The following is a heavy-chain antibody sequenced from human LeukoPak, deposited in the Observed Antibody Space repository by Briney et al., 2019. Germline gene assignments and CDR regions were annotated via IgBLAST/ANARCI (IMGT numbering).Heavy chain of an antibody. CDR2: ISAYNGNT. CDR1: GYTFTSYG. J-gene: IGHJ4*02. V-gene: IGHV1-18*01. Sequence: ASVKVSCKASGYTFTSYGISWVRQAPGQGLEWMGWISAYNGNTNYAQKLQGRVTMTTDTSTSTAYMELRSLRSDDTAVYYCARDPDIVVVVAATPFDYWGQGTLVTVSS. D-gene: IGHD2-15*01. CDR3: ARDPDIVVVVAATPFDY.